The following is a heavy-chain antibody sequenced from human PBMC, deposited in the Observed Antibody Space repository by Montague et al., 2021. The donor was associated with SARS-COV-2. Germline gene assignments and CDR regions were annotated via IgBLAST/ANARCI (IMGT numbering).Heavy chain of an antibody. J-gene: IGHJ4*02. V-gene: IGHV4-59*02. CDR1: GDSVSRDF. D-gene: IGHD1-14*01. CDR2: VYYSRSS. CDR3: VRDTAPSGSGTFYDD. Sequence: SETLSLTCTVSGDSVSRDFWIWIRQPPGKGLDWIGYVYYSRSSXXXPSXXXRVSIAVDTSKNQFSLRLSTVTAADTAIYYCVRDTAPSGSGTFYDDWGQGTLVAVSS.